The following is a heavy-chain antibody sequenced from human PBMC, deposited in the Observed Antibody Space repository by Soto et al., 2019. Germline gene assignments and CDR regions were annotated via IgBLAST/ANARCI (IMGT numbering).Heavy chain of an antibody. D-gene: IGHD3-16*01. CDR3: ARGIKGERPGYNGMDV. J-gene: IGHJ6*02. CDR2: IIPIFGTA. Sequence: SVKVSCKASGGTFSSYAISCVRQAPGQGLEWMGGIIPIFGTANYGQKFQGRVTITADKSTSTAYMELSSLRSEDTAVYYCARGIKGERPGYNGMDVWGQGTTVTVSS. CDR1: GGTFSSYA. V-gene: IGHV1-69*06.